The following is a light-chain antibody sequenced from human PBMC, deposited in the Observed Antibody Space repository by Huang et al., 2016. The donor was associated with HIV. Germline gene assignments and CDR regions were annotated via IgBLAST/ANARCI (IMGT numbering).Light chain of an antibody. V-gene: IGKV3-11*01. J-gene: IGKJ2*01. Sequence: EVVLTQSPATLSLSPGERATLSCRASQIVSSYLAWYQQKAGQTPSLLIYDASNRATGIPARFGGSGSGTDFTLTISSLEPVDSAVYYCQQRTNWPTFGQGTKLEI. CDR1: QIVSSY. CDR3: QQRTNWPT. CDR2: DAS.